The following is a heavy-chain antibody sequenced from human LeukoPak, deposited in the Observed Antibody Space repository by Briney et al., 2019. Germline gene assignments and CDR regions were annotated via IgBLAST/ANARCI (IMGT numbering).Heavy chain of an antibody. D-gene: IGHD2-15*01. CDR3: ARSPDGSSAIDY. CDR1: GFTFSTYS. Sequence: GGSLRLSCAASGFTFSTYSMNWVRQAPGKGLEWVSYISNSGSNIYHADSVRGRFTISRDNAKNSLYLQMNSLRAEDTAVYYCARSPDGSSAIDYWGQGTLVTVSS. J-gene: IGHJ4*02. CDR2: ISNSGSNI. V-gene: IGHV3-48*01.